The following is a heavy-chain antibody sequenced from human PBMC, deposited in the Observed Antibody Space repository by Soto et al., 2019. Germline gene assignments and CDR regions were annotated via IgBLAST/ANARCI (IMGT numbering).Heavy chain of an antibody. J-gene: IGHJ6*02. CDR2: IDAGNGKT. CDR3: ARDQTYYGMDV. CDR1: GFTFTSYA. Sequence: QVQLVQSGAEVKKPGASVKVSCKASGFTFTSYAMHWVRQAPGQRLEWMGWIDAGNGKTKHSQKFQGRVTITRDTSASTAYMELSSLRSEDTGVYYCARDQTYYGMDVWGQGTTVTVSS. V-gene: IGHV1-3*01.